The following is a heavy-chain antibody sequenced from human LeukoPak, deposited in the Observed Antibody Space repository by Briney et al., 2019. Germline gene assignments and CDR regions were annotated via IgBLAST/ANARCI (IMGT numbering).Heavy chain of an antibody. CDR3: ARSGAEHFRDYYYYMDV. CDR2: IYYSGST. CDR1: GGSISSYY. Sequence: SETLSLTCTVSGGSISSYYWSWIRQPPGKGLEWIGYIYYSGSTNYNPSLKSRVTMSVDTSKNQFSLKLSSVTAADTAVYYCARSGAEHFRDYYYYMDVWGKGTTVTVSS. J-gene: IGHJ6*03. D-gene: IGHD3-10*01. V-gene: IGHV4-59*12.